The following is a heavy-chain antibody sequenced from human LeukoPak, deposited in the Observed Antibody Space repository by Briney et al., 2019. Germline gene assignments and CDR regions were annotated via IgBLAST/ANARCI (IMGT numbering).Heavy chain of an antibody. CDR2: ISGSGGST. CDR3: AKDHSLYYDSSGYYPGMDV. Sequence: WGSLRLSCAASGFTFSSYGMSWVRQAPGKGLEWVSAISGSGGSTYYADSVKGRFTISRDNSKNTLYLQMNSLRAEDTAVYYCAKDHSLYYDSSGYYPGMDVWGKGTTVTISS. D-gene: IGHD3-22*01. V-gene: IGHV3-23*01. CDR1: GFTFSSYG. J-gene: IGHJ6*04.